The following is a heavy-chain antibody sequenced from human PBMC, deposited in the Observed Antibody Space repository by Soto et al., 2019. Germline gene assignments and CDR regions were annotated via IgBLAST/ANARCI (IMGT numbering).Heavy chain of an antibody. D-gene: IGHD3-3*01. J-gene: IGHJ5*02. CDR2: ISGSGGST. V-gene: IGHV3-23*01. Sequence: HPGGSLRLSCAASGFTFSSYAMSWVRQAPGKGLEWVSAISGSGGSTYYADSVKGRFTISRDNSKNTLYLQMNSLRAEDTAVYCCAKDTRFLEWLPKLNWFDPWGQGTLATVSS. CDR1: GFTFSSYA. CDR3: AKDTRFLEWLPKLNWFDP.